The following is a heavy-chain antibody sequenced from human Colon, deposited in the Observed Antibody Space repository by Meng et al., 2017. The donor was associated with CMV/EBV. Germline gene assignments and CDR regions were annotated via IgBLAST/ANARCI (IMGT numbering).Heavy chain of an antibody. D-gene: IGHD2-2*01. J-gene: IGHJ6*02. V-gene: IGHV5-51*01. Sequence: GESLKISCSVSGSDLSNYWVAWVRQMPGKGLEWMGIIYLGDSDTKYSPSFQGQVTISADKSVSTSYLQWSSLKASDTAMYFCARHTDDSTSGAGVDVWGQGTPVTVSS. CDR1: GSDLSNYW. CDR2: IYLGDSDT. CDR3: ARHTDDSTSGAGVDV.